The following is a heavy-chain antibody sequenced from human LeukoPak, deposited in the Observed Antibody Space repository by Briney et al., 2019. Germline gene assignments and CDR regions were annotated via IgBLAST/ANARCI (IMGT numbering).Heavy chain of an antibody. Sequence: GGSLRLSCAASGFTFSSYGMHWVRQAPGKGLEWVAFIRYDGSNKYYADSVKGRFTISRDNSKNTLYLQMNSLRAEDTAVYYCARVGYTGTWYSSPPFDYWGQGTLVTVSS. CDR3: ARVGYTGTWYSSPPFDY. CDR2: IRYDGSNK. D-gene: IGHD6-13*01. V-gene: IGHV3-30*02. CDR1: GFTFSSYG. J-gene: IGHJ4*02.